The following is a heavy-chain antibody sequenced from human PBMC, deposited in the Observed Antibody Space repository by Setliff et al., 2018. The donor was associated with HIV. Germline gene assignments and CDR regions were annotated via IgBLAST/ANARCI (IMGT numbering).Heavy chain of an antibody. J-gene: IGHJ6*03. CDR1: GGTFSSYA. V-gene: IGHV1-69*05. Sequence: SVKVSCKASGGTFSSYAISWVRQAPGQGLEWMGGSIPMYGTSNYAQKFQGRVTITTDESTSTAYMELSRLRSEDTAVYYCARVQVGDPYYSYYYMDVWGEGTTVTVSS. CDR3: ARVQVGDPYYSYYYMDV. D-gene: IGHD2-8*02. CDR2: SIPMYGTS.